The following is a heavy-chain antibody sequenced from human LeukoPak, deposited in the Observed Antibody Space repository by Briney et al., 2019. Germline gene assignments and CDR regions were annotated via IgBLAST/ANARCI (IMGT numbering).Heavy chain of an antibody. CDR3: AKERAVIWHGGFDL. D-gene: IGHD2-21*01. CDR1: GYIFTGYY. J-gene: IGHJ3*01. Sequence: GASVTVSCKASGYIFTGYYIHWVRQAPGQGLEWMGRINPNSGGTNYEQKFQDRVTMARDTSMTTAYMELRRLESDDTAVYYCAKERAVIWHGGFDLWGQGTLVTVSS. CDR2: INPNSGGT. V-gene: IGHV1-2*06.